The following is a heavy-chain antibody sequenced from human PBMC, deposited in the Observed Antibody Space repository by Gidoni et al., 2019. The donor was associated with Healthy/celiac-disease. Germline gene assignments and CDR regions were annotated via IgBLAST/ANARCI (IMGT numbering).Heavy chain of an antibody. J-gene: IGHJ3*02. CDR2: INQRGRT. V-gene: IGHV4-34*01. Sequence: QVQLQQWGAGLLKPSETLSLTCAVYGGSFRAYYWRWIRQPPGKGLEWLGEINQRGRTNYHPSLKSRVTISVDTSKNQFSLKLSSVTAADTAVYYCARPRWLQFGDGAFDIWGQGTMVTVSS. CDR3: ARPRWLQFGDGAFDI. D-gene: IGHD5-12*01. CDR1: GGSFRAYY.